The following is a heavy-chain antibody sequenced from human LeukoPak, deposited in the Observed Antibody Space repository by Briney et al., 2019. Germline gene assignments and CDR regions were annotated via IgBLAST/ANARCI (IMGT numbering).Heavy chain of an antibody. V-gene: IGHV4-39*01. CDR1: GGSIISSSYY. Sequence: SETLSLTCTVSGGSIISSSYYWGWIRQPPGKGLEWIGSISYSGSTYYNPSLKSRVTISVDTSKNQFSLKVSSVTAADTAVYYCARQIAAATLYFFDYWGQGTLVTVSS. J-gene: IGHJ4*02. D-gene: IGHD6-13*01. CDR2: ISYSGST. CDR3: ARQIAAATLYFFDY.